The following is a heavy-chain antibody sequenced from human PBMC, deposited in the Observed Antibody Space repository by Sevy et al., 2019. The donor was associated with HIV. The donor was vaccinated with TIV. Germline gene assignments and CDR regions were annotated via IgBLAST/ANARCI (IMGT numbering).Heavy chain of an antibody. D-gene: IGHD2-2*01. J-gene: IGHJ6*02. CDR1: GGTFSSHA. CDR3: ARTLTLVVVLAASGYYYYGMDV. CDR2: IIPIFGTA. Sequence: ASVKISCKASGGTFSSHAISWVRQAPGQGLEWMGGIIPIFGTANYTQKFQGRVTITADESTSTAYMELSSLRSEDTAVYYCARTLTLVVVLAASGYYYYGMDVWGQGTTVTVSS. V-gene: IGHV1-69*13.